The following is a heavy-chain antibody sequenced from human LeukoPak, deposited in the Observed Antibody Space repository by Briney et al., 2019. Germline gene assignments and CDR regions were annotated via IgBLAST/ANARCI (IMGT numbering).Heavy chain of an antibody. V-gene: IGHV3-23*01. Sequence: GGTLRLSCAASGFTFSSYGMSWVRQAPGKGLEWVSAISGSGGSTHYADSVKGRFTISRDNSKNTLYLQMNSLRAEDTAMYYCAKDDDWGRFNHWGQGTLVTVSS. CDR1: GFTFSSYG. CDR2: ISGSGGST. J-gene: IGHJ1*01. D-gene: IGHD3-16*01. CDR3: AKDDDWGRFNH.